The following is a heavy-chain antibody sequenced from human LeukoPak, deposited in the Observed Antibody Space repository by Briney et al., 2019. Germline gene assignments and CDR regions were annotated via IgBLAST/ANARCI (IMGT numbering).Heavy chain of an antibody. Sequence: ASVEVSCKTSGYTFSNFGINWVRQAPGQGLEWMGWISGNNDNPNYGQKFQGRFTVTTDSSTSTAYMELRNLGFDDTAVYYCARDGTSTDDYWGQGTLVTVSS. J-gene: IGHJ4*02. CDR1: GYTFSNFG. D-gene: IGHD2-2*01. CDR3: ARDGTSTDDY. V-gene: IGHV1-18*01. CDR2: ISGNNDNP.